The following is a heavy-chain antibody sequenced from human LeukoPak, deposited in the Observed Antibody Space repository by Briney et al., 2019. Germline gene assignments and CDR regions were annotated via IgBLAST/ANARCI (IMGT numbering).Heavy chain of an antibody. D-gene: IGHD3-22*01. Sequence: PGGSLRLSCAXXGXXXXXXXXXXXXXXXXXXLXXVXXXXXXSXXXYXXXSVKXRFTTXRDNAKNSLYLQMNSLRAEDTAVYYCARXPDXDSSGNPSDXWGQGTLVTVSS. J-gene: IGHJ4*02. CDR3: ARXPDXDSSGNPSDX. CDR1: GXXXXXXX. V-gene: IGHV3-21*01. CDR2: XXXXSXXX.